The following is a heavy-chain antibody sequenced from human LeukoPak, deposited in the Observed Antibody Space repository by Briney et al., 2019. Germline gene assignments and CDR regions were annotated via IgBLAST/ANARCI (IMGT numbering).Heavy chain of an antibody. CDR2: IYYSGST. J-gene: IGHJ4*02. CDR3: ARGYNFWSGSNPYYFDY. Sequence: SETLSFTCTVSDGSISSGDYHWSWLRQPPGKGLEWIGYIYYSGSTYYNPSLKSRVTISVDTSKNQFSLKLSSVTAADTAVYYCARGYNFWSGSNPYYFDYWGQGTLVTVSS. CDR1: DGSISSGDYH. D-gene: IGHD3-3*01. V-gene: IGHV4-30-4*01.